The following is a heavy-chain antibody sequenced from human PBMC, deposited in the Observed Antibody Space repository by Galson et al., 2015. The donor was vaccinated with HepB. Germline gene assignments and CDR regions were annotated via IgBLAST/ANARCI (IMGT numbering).Heavy chain of an antibody. CDR2: IYSGGST. CDR3: AREGSHDYGDVYYYYGMDV. CDR1: GFTVSSNY. J-gene: IGHJ6*02. V-gene: IGHV3-66*01. D-gene: IGHD4-17*01. Sequence: SLRLSCAASGFTVSSNYMSWVRQAPGKGLEWVSVIYSGGSTYYADSVKGRFTISRDNSKNTLYLQMNSLRAEDTAVYYCAREGSHDYGDVYYYYGMDVWGQGTTVTVSS.